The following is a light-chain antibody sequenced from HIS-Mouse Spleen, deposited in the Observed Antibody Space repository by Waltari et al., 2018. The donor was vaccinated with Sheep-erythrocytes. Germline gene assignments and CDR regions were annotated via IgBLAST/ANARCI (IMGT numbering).Light chain of an antibody. CDR1: TLGDKY. CDR2: QDS. Sequence: SYELTQPPSVSVSPGQTASITCSGDTLGDKYACWYQQKPGQSPVLVIYQDSKRPSGIPGRFSGSNSGNTATLTISGTQAMDEADYYCQAWDSSIYVFGTGTKVTVL. CDR3: QAWDSSIYV. J-gene: IGLJ1*01. V-gene: IGLV3-1*01.